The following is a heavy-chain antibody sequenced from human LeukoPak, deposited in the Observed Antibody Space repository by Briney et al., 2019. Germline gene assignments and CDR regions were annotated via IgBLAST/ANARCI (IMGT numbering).Heavy chain of an antibody. CDR1: GYSISSSNYY. CDR2: IFYSGST. CDR3: ARAKQQLVSHAFDI. D-gene: IGHD6-13*01. J-gene: IGHJ3*02. V-gene: IGHV4-39*07. Sequence: SETLSLTCTVSGYSISSSNYYWVWIRQPPGKGLEWVASIFYSGSTNYNPSLKSRVTMSVDTSKNQFSLKLSSVTAADTAVYYCARAKQQLVSHAFDIWGQGTMVTVSS.